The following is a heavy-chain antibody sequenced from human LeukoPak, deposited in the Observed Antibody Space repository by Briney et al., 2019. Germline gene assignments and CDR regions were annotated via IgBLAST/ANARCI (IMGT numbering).Heavy chain of an antibody. CDR2: IYYSGST. V-gene: IGHV4-39*01. J-gene: IGHJ3*02. Sequence: SETLSLTCTVSGGSISSSSYYWGWIRQPPGKGLEWIGSIYYSGSTYYNPSLESRVTISVDTSKNQFSLKLSSVTAADTAVYYCARRSCGGDCYYDDAFDIWGQGTVVTVSS. CDR3: ARRSCGGDCYYDDAFDI. CDR1: GGSISSSSYY. D-gene: IGHD2-21*02.